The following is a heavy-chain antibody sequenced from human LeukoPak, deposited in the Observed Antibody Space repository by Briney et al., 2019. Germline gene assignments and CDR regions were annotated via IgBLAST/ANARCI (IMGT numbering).Heavy chain of an antibody. D-gene: IGHD3-3*01. V-gene: IGHV3-30*04. J-gene: IGHJ4*02. CDR1: GFTFSSYA. CDR2: ISYDGSNK. CDR3: AGSKYYDFWSDY. Sequence: GGSLRLSCAASGFTFSSYAMHWVRQAPGKGLEWVAVISYDGSNKYYADSVKGRFTISRDNSKNTLYLQMNSLRAEDTVVYYCAGSKYYDFWSDYWGQGTLVTVSS.